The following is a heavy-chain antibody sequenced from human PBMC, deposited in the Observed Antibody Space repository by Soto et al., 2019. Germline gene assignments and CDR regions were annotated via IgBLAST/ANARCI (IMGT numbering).Heavy chain of an antibody. CDR3: ARGDKGAFDM. CDR2: IHSDGSST. D-gene: IGHD2-21*02. J-gene: IGHJ3*02. CDR1: GFTFSYYW. Sequence: EVQLVESGGGLVQPWGSLRLSCAASGFTFSYYWMHWVRQAPGQGLVWVSRIHSDGSSTTYADSVKGRFTISRDNAKNTLYLQMNSLRAEDTAVYYCARGDKGAFDMWGQGTMVSVSS. V-gene: IGHV3-74*01.